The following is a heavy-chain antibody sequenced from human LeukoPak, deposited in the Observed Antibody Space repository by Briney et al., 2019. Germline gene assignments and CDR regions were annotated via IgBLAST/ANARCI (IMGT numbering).Heavy chain of an antibody. CDR1: GGSISSGGYY. Sequence: PSQTLSLTCTVSGGSISSGGYYWSRIRQHPGKGLEWIGYIYYSGSTYYNPSLKSRVTISVDTSKNQFSLKPSSVTAADTAVYYCARVDGGYYYDSSGYYFDYWGQGTLVTVSS. CDR2: IYYSGST. D-gene: IGHD3-22*01. J-gene: IGHJ4*02. CDR3: ARVDGGYYYDSSGYYFDY. V-gene: IGHV4-31*03.